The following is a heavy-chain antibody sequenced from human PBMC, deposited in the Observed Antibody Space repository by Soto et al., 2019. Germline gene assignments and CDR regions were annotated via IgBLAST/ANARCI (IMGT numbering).Heavy chain of an antibody. CDR1: GFTFSSYA. J-gene: IGHJ4*02. V-gene: IGHV3-23*01. Sequence: PGGSLRLSCAASGFTFSSYAMSWVRQAPGKGLEWVSAISGSGGSTYYADSVKGRFTISRDNSKNTLYLQMNSLRAEDTAVYYCANVDIVVVVAAIRFPRNYFDYWGQGTLVTVSS. CDR3: ANVDIVVVVAAIRFPRNYFDY. D-gene: IGHD2-15*01. CDR2: ISGSGGST.